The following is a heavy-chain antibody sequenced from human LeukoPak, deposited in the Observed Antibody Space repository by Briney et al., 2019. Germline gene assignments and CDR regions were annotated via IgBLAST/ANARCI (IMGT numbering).Heavy chain of an antibody. Sequence: PGGSLRLSCAASGFTFSSYWMSWVRQAPGKGLEWVASIKQDGSEKYYVDSVKGRFTISRDNAKNSLYLQMNSLRAEDTAVYYCARGHWGDAFDIWGQGTMVTVSS. CDR2: IKQDGSEK. CDR1: GFTFSSYW. V-gene: IGHV3-7*01. D-gene: IGHD7-27*01. J-gene: IGHJ3*02. CDR3: ARGHWGDAFDI.